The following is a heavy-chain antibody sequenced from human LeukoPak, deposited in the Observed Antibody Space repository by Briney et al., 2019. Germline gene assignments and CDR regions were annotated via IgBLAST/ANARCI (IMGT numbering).Heavy chain of an antibody. CDR2: IYYSGST. CDR1: GGSISSSIYY. D-gene: IGHD3-10*01. CDR3: ARRGLTMVRGVINGMDV. J-gene: IGHJ6*02. V-gene: IGHV4-39*01. Sequence: SETLSLTCTVSGGSISSSIYYWGWIRQPPGKGLEWIGSIYYSGSTYYNPSLKSRVTISVDTSKNQFSLKLSSVTAADTAVYYCARRGLTMVRGVINGMDVWGQGTTVTVSS.